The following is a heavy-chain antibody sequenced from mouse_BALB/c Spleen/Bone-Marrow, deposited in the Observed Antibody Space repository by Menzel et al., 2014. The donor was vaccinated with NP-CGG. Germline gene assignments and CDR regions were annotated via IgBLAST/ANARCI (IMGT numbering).Heavy chain of an antibody. J-gene: IGHJ4*01. CDR3: ARLDGNYRYAMDY. CDR2: IYPGSGST. CDR1: GYTFTDYV. D-gene: IGHD2-1*01. Sequence: VKLVESGPELVKPGASVKMSCKASGYTFTDYVITWVKQRTGQGLEWIGEIYPGSGSTYYNEKFKGKATLTADKSSNTAYMQLGSLTSEDSAVYSCARLDGNYRYAMDYWGQGTSVAVSS. V-gene: IGHV1-77*01.